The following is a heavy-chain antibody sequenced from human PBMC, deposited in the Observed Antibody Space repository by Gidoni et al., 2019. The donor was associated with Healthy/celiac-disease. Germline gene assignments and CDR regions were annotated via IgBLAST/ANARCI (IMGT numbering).Heavy chain of an antibody. CDR2: IKSKTDGRTT. J-gene: IGHJ6*02. D-gene: IGHD3-9*01. Sequence: EVQLVESGGGLVKPGGSLRLCCEDCGFTFSNAWRSWVRQDTGKGLRWVGRIKSKTDGRTTDYAAPVKGRFTISRDDSKNTLYLQMDSLKTEDTAVYYCTTDPYDIPYYYYGIDVWGQGTTVTVSS. CDR1: GFTFSNAW. CDR3: TTDPYDIPYYYYGIDV. V-gene: IGHV3-15*01.